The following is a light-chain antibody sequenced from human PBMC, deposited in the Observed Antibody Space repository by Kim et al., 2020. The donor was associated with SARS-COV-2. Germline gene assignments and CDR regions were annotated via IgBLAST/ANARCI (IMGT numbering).Light chain of an antibody. Sequence: STLPASVGDRVTLTCRASQSVSRWLAWYQQKPGKAPKLLIYDGSNLQSGVPSRFSGSGSGTEFTLTISSQQPDDFAIYYCQHRQTFGQGTKVDIK. CDR3: QHRQT. J-gene: IGKJ1*01. CDR1: QSVSRW. V-gene: IGKV1-5*01. CDR2: DGS.